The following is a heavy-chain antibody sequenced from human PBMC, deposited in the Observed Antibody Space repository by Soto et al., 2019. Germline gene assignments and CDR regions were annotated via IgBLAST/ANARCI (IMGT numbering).Heavy chain of an antibody. Sequence: QITLKASGPTLVKPTQTLTLTCSFSGFSLSTSGVGVGWIRQPPGKALEWLALIYWDDDKRYSPSLKSRLTITKDTSKNQVVLTMTNMDPVDTATYYCAHRAAAVEPTGAEYFQHWGQGTLVTVSS. V-gene: IGHV2-5*02. CDR3: AHRAAAVEPTGAEYFQH. J-gene: IGHJ1*01. CDR1: GFSLSTSGVG. CDR2: IYWDDDK. D-gene: IGHD6-25*01.